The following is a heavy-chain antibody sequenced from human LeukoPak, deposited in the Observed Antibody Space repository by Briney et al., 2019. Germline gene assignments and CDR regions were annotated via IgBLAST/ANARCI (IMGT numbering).Heavy chain of an antibody. V-gene: IGHV4-4*07. CDR1: GGSFSGYY. J-gene: IGHJ5*02. CDR2: IYTSGST. CDR3: ARDYCGGDCYLGNWFDP. Sequence: SETLSLTCAVYGGSFSGYYWSWIRQPAGKGLEWIGRIYTSGSTNYNPSLKSRVTISVDTSKNQFSLKLSSVTAADTAVYYCARDYCGGDCYLGNWFDPWGQGTLVTVSS. D-gene: IGHD2-21*01.